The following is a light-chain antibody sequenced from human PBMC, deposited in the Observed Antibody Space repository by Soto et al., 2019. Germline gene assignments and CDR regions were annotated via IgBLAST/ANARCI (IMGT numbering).Light chain of an antibody. V-gene: IGLV1-47*01. J-gene: IGLJ1*01. CDR1: SANIGSNY. CDR2: RNN. CDR3: AAGDDSLREV. Sequence: QSVLTQPPSASGTPGQRVTISCSGSSANIGSNYVYWYQQLPGTATKLLIYRNNQRPSVVPDRFSGSKTGTSASLAISGLRSEEGANYYGAAGDDSLREVFETGTKVTAL.